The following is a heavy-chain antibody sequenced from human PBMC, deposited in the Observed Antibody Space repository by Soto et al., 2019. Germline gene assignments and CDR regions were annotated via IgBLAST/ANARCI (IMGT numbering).Heavy chain of an antibody. D-gene: IGHD6-25*01. CDR3: AQGQRLALYDAFDI. V-gene: IGHV4-34*01. CDR1: GGSFSGYY. J-gene: IGHJ3*02. CDR2: INHSGST. Sequence: SETLSLTCAVYGGSFSGYYWSWIRQPPGKGLEWIGEINHSGSTKYNPSLKSRVTISVDTSKNQFSLKLSSVTAAEMAVYYCAQGQRLALYDAFDIWGQGTMVTVSS.